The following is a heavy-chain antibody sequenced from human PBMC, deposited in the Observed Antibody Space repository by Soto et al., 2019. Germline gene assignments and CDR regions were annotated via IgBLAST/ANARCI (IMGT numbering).Heavy chain of an antibody. J-gene: IGHJ6*02. V-gene: IGHV1-46*01. CDR2: INPSTGNA. Sequence: ASVKVSCKTSGYTFTSYFMHWARQAPGQGLEWMGIINPSTGNANYAQKFQGRVTMTRDTSTSTVYMELSSLTSEDTAVYYCARSVEYYYAMDVWGQGTTVTVSS. CDR3: ARSVEYYYAMDV. CDR1: GYTFTSYF.